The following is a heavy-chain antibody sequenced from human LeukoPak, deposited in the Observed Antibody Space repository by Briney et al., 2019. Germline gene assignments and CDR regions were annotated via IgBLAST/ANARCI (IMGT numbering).Heavy chain of an antibody. CDR3: AKYTAGMYYFDY. J-gene: IGHJ4*02. CDR1: GYTFTGYY. CDR2: INPNSGGT. D-gene: IGHD6-19*01. Sequence: ASVKVSCKASGYTFTGYYIHWVRQAPGQGLEWMGWINPNSGGTNYAQKFQGRVTMTRDTSISTAYMELSRLRSDDTAVYYCAKYTAGMYYFDYWGQETLVTVSS. V-gene: IGHV1-2*02.